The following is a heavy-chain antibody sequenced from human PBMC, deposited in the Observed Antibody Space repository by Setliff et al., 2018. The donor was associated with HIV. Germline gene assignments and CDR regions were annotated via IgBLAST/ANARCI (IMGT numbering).Heavy chain of an antibody. D-gene: IGHD6-19*01. V-gene: IGHV3-48*03. CDR3: ASDQQWLAQGWGGPHY. CDR2: INTTSSPI. J-gene: IGHJ4*02. Sequence: TFTNFEFNWVRQAPGKGLEWISYINTTSSPIYYADSVKGRFAISRDNSKNTLYLQMNSLRAEDTAVYYCASDQQWLAQGWGGPHYWGQGTLVTVSS. CDR1: TFTNFE.